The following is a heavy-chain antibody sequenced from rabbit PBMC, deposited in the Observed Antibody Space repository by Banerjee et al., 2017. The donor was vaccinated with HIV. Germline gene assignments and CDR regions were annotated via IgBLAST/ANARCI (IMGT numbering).Heavy chain of an antibody. CDR3: ASGSNFYEFNL. CDR2: IDTGDGNT. CDR1: GFDPSNYYY. D-gene: IGHD4-2*01. Sequence: QSLEESGGDLVKPGASLILTCKASGFDPSNYYYMCWVRQGPGKGLEWMGCIDTGDGNTYYARWAKGRFTISKTSWTTVTLQLNSLTAADIATYFWASGSNFYEFNLWGPGTLVTVS. V-gene: IGHV1S40*01. J-gene: IGHJ4*01.